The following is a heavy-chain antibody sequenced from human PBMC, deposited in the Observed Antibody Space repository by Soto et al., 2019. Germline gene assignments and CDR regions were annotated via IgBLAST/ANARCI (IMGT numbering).Heavy chain of an antibody. D-gene: IGHD1-1*01. CDR2: IKSKPDGGTT. CDR1: GFTFSNAW. V-gene: IGHV3-15*07. CDR3: TPRPDV. J-gene: IGHJ6*02. Sequence: EVQLVESGGGLVKPGGSLRLSCAASGFTFSNAWMNWVRQAPGKGLEWVGRIKSKPDGGTTDYAAPVKGRFIISRDDSKNTLYLQMNSLKTEDTAVYYCTPRPDVWGQGTTVTVSS.